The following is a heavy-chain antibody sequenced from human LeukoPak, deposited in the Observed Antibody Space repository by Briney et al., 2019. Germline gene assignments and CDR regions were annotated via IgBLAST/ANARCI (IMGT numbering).Heavy chain of an antibody. D-gene: IGHD3-22*01. J-gene: IGHJ3*02. CDR2: IRSKAYGGTT. V-gene: IGHV3-49*04. CDR1: GFTFGDYV. Sequence: GGSLRLSCTASGFTFGDYVMSWVRQAPGKGLEWVGFIRSKAYGGTTQYAASVKGRFTISRDDSKSIAYLHMNSLKAEDTAVYYCTSLRDSSGYYYEGNAFDIWGQGTMVTVSS. CDR3: TSLRDSSGYYYEGNAFDI.